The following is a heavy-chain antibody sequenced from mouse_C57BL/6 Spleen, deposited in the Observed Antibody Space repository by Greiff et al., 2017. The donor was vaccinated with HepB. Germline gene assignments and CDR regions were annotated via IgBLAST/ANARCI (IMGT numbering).Heavy chain of an antibody. Sequence: QVQLQQPGAELVKPGASVKLSCKASGYTFTSYWMHWVKQRPGQGLEWIGMIHPNSGSTNYNEKFKNKATLTVDKSSSTAYMQLSSLTSEDSAVYYCARDDGYYGFAYWGQGTLVTVSA. CDR1: GYTFTSYW. V-gene: IGHV1-64*01. J-gene: IGHJ3*01. CDR2: IHPNSGST. D-gene: IGHD2-3*01. CDR3: ARDDGYYGFAY.